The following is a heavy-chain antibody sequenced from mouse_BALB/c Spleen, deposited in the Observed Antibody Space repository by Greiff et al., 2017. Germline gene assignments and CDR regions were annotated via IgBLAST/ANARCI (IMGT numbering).Heavy chain of an antibody. Sequence: VQLQQPGAELVKPGASVKLSCKASGYTFTSYWMHWVKQRPGQGLEWIGEIDPSDSYTNYNQKFKGKATLTVDKSSSTAYMQLSSLTSEDSAVYYCARWLLPFDYWGQGTTLTVSS. D-gene: IGHD2-3*01. CDR2: IDPSDSYT. J-gene: IGHJ2*01. CDR1: GYTFTSYW. CDR3: ARWLLPFDY. V-gene: IGHV1-69*02.